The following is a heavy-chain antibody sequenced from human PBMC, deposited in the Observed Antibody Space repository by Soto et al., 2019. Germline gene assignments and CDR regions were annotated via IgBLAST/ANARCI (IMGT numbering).Heavy chain of an antibody. CDR1: GFTFDDYA. CDR2: ISWNSGSI. V-gene: IGHV3-9*01. Sequence: EVQLVESGGGLVQPGRSLRLSCGASGFTFDDYAMHWVRQAPGKGLEWVSGISWNSGSIAYVDSVKGRFTISRDNAKNSLYLQMNSLTPEDTALYYCAKDFSDIWDYRRDFDYWGQGTLVTVSS. J-gene: IGHJ4*02. CDR3: AKDFSDIWDYRRDFDY. D-gene: IGHD1-7*01.